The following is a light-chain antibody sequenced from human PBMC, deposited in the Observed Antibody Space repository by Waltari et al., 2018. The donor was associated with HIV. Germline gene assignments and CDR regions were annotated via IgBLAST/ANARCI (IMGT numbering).Light chain of an antibody. Sequence: DFQFTHSPSFLSASVGDRVVITCRASQGISSNLSWYHQKPGLAPKLLICAAYSLPSGVPSRSSGCGSGTQFTLAIRNLQPEDFATYYCQQLNSFPPCTFGPGTTVDVK. CDR2: AAY. V-gene: IGKV1-9*01. CDR1: QGISSN. J-gene: IGKJ3*01. CDR3: QQLNSFPPCT.